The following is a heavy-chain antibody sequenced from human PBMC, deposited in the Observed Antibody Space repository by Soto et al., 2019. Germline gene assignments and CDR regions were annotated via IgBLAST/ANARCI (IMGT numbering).Heavy chain of an antibody. CDR2: ISYDGSNK. CDR3: AKEGGYYGSGSYSVGENYYGMDV. CDR1: GFTFSSYG. J-gene: IGHJ6*02. Sequence: QVQLVESGGGVVQPGRSLRLSCAASGFTFSSYGMHWVRQAPGKGLEWVAVISYDGSNKYYADSVKGRFTISRDNSKNTLYRQMTSLRAEDTAVYYCAKEGGYYGSGSYSVGENYYGMDVWGQGTTVTVSS. V-gene: IGHV3-30*18. D-gene: IGHD3-10*01.